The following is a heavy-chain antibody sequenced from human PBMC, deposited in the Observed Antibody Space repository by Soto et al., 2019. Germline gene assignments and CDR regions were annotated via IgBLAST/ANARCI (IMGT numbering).Heavy chain of an antibody. J-gene: IGHJ6*02. CDR1: GGSISSYY. CDR3: AGGDYYHSSGYYFYYYTMDV. CDR2: NYFSGNT. D-gene: IGHD3-22*01. Sequence: PSETLSLTCTVSGGSISSYYWSWIRQSPGKGLEWIGYNYFSGNTDYNPSLKSRVTISLDMSKNQFSLKLSSVTAADTAVYYCAGGDYYHSSGYYFYYYTMDVWGQGTTVTVS. V-gene: IGHV4-4*09.